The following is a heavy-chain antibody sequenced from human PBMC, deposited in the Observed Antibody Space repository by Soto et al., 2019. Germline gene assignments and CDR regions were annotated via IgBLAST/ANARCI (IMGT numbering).Heavy chain of an antibody. J-gene: IGHJ4*02. CDR3: ARPGRDWGSLEY. CDR1: GDSISSYY. Sequence: QVQLQESGPGLVKPSETLSLTCTVSGDSISSYYWTWIRQPPGKGLDWIAFIYYGGSTNYNPSLKRRVTISVDTSKNQFSLNLNSVTAADTAVYYCARPGRDWGSLEYWGQGTRVTVSS. CDR2: IYYGGST. V-gene: IGHV4-59*08. D-gene: IGHD7-27*01.